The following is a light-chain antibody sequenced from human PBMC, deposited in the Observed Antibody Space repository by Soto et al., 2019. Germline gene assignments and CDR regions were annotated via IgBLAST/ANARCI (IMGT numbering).Light chain of an antibody. CDR3: QQYVTSPLT. J-gene: IGKJ4*01. V-gene: IGKV3-20*01. CDR1: QSVSNSY. Sequence: EIVLTQSPGTLSLSPGERATLSCRASQSVSNSYLAWYQQKPGQAPRLLIYDASSRATGIPDRFSGSGSGTDFTLTISRLEPEDVAVYYCQQYVTSPLTFGGGTKVEIK. CDR2: DAS.